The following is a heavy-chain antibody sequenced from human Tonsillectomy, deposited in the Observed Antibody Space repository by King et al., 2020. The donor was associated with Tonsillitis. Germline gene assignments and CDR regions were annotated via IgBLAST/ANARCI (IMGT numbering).Heavy chain of an antibody. CDR2: IYGGGTT. Sequence: VQLVESGGGLMQPGGSLRLSCAASGFSVSSHYMSWVRQAPGKGLEWVSVIYGGGTTYYADFVKGRFTISRDNSENTLYLHMNSLRAEDTAMYYCARVNYYDSSGYWSPYYFDYWGQGTLVTVSS. CDR3: ARVNYYDSSGYWSPYYFDY. D-gene: IGHD3-22*01. J-gene: IGHJ4*02. V-gene: IGHV3-53*01. CDR1: GFSVSSHY.